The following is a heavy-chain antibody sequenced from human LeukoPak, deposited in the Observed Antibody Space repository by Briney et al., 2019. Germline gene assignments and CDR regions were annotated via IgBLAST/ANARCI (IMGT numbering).Heavy chain of an antibody. Sequence: GGSLRLSCAASGFTFSSYAMHWVRQAPGKGLEYVSAISSNGGSTYYANSVKGRFTISRDNSKNTLYLQMGSLRAEDMAVYYCARAPTLYCSSTSCYAFDIWSQGTMVTVSS. D-gene: IGHD2-2*01. V-gene: IGHV3-64*01. J-gene: IGHJ3*02. CDR3: ARAPTLYCSSTSCYAFDI. CDR2: ISSNGGST. CDR1: GFTFSSYA.